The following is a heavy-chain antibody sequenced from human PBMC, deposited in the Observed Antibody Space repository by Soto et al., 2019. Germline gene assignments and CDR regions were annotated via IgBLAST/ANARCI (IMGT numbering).Heavy chain of an antibody. V-gene: IGHV4-34*01. CDR1: GGSCSGYY. CDR3: AIGPRMWLAGGGY. Sequence: SETLSLTCAVYGGSCSGYYWSWIRQPPGKGLEWLGEINHSGITDYNPSVKIRITISIDTSKKQFSLKLNSVTAADTAVYYCAIGPRMWLAGGGYWGQGTRVTVSS. J-gene: IGHJ4*02. D-gene: IGHD6-19*01. CDR2: INHSGIT.